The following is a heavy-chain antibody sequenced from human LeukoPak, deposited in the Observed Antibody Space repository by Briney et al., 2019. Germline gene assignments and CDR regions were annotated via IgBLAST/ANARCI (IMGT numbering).Heavy chain of an antibody. Sequence: GGSLSLSCAASGFSFNTYAMHWVRQAPGTGLEWVAVVSHDGSIEYYADSVMGRFTISRDNSMNTLYLQMSSLRAEDSAMYYCAKSHPSRLVRGYFDFWGQGTLVTVSS. D-gene: IGHD3-10*01. V-gene: IGHV3-30*18. CDR1: GFSFNTYA. CDR3: AKSHPSRLVRGYFDF. J-gene: IGHJ4*02. CDR2: VSHDGSIE.